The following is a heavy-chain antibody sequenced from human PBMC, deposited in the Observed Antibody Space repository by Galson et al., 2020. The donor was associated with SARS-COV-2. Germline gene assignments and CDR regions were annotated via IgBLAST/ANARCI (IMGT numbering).Heavy chain of an antibody. J-gene: IGHJ4*02. CDR2: MNPNSGNS. Sequence: ASVKVSCKASRYTFASYDINWVRQAPGQGLEWMGWMNPNSGNSGHAQKFQGRVTMTRNTSISTAYMELSSLRSEDTAVYYCATPIVGGTFDYWGQGTLVTVSS. CDR3: ATPIVGGTFDY. CDR1: RYTFASYD. D-gene: IGHD1-26*01. V-gene: IGHV1-8*01.